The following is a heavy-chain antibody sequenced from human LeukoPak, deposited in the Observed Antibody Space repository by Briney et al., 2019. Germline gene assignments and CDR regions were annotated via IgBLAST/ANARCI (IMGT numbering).Heavy chain of an antibody. CDR1: GGSFSGYY. V-gene: IGHV4-34*01. CDR2: INHSGST. D-gene: IGHD3-3*01. J-gene: IGHJ6*03. Sequence: PSETPSLTCAVYGGSFSGYYWSWIRQPPGKGLEWIGEINHSGSTNYNPSLKSRVTISVDTSKNQFSLKLSSVTAADTAVYHCARGHYDFWSGYYGSYYYYYMDVWGKGTTVTVSS. CDR3: ARGHYDFWSGYYGSYYYYYMDV.